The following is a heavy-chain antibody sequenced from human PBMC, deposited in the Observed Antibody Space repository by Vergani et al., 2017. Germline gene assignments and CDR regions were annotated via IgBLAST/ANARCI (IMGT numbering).Heavy chain of an antibody. D-gene: IGHD2-2*01. CDR3: ASRIPAAPLGVIDY. J-gene: IGHJ4*02. V-gene: IGHV3-15*01. Sequence: EVQLVESGGGLVKPGGSLRLSCAASGFTFSNAWMSWVRQAPGKGLEWVGRIKSKTDGGTTDYAAPVKGRFTISRDDSKNTLYLQMNSLRAEDTAVYYCASRIPAAPLGVIDYWGQGTLVTVSS. CDR1: GFTFSNAW. CDR2: IKSKTDGGTT.